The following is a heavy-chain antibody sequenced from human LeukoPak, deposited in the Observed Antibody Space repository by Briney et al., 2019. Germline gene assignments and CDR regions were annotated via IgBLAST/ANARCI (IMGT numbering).Heavy chain of an antibody. V-gene: IGHV4-39*07. CDR1: GGSISSNSYY. J-gene: IGHJ2*01. D-gene: IGHD3-22*01. CDR3: ARDRDSSGYYWYFDL. Sequence: SETLSLTCTVSGGSISSNSYYWDWIRQPPGKGLEWIGSIYYSGSTYYNPSLKSRVTISVDRSKNQFSLKLSSVTAADTAVYYCARDRDSSGYYWYFDLWGRGTLVTVSS. CDR2: IYYSGST.